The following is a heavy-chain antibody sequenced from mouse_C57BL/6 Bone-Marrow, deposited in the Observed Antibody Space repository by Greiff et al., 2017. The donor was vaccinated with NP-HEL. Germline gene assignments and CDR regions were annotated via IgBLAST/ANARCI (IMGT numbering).Heavy chain of an antibody. D-gene: IGHD3-2*02. CDR1: GYTFTDYY. V-gene: IGHV1-19*01. J-gene: IGHJ3*01. CDR2: INPYNGGT. Sequence: VQLQQSGPVLVKPGASVKMSCKASGYTFTDYYMNWVKQSHGKSLEWIGVINPYNGGTSYNQKFKGKATLTVDKSSSTAYMELNSLTSEDSAVYYCARGQTAQAPWFAYWGQGTLVTVSA. CDR3: ARGQTAQAPWFAY.